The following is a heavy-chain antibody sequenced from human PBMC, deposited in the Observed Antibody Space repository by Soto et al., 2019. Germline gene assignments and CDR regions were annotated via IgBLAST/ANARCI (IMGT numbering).Heavy chain of an antibody. Sequence: EVHLVESGGGLVQPGGSLRLSCAASGFTFRSYWTHWVRQAPGKGLVWVSCITSDGSSTTYADSVKGRFTISRDNAKNTLYLQMNSLRAEDTAVYYCARGRSGLPYGMDVWGQGTTVTVSS. J-gene: IGHJ6*02. V-gene: IGHV3-74*01. CDR2: ITSDGSST. CDR1: GFTFRSYW. CDR3: ARGRSGLPYGMDV. D-gene: IGHD6-19*01.